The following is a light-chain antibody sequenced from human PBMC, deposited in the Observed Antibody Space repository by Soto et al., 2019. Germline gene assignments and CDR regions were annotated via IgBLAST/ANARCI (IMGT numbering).Light chain of an antibody. CDR1: SSNIGAGYN. Sequence: QAVVTQPPSVSGAPGQRVTISCTGSSSNIGAGYNVHWYQHLPGTAPKLLIYGNTNRPSGVPDRFSGSKSGTSASLAITGLQAEDEADYYCQSYDSSLSDAVFGGGTKVTVL. CDR3: QSYDSSLSDAV. V-gene: IGLV1-40*01. CDR2: GNT. J-gene: IGLJ2*01.